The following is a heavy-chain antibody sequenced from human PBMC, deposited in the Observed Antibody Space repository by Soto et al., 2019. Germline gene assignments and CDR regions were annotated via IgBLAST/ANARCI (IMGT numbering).Heavy chain of an antibody. CDR2: VSGSGDNT. Sequence: GGSLRLSCAASGFTFSRHAMNWVRQAPGKGLEWVSTVSGSGDNTDYADPVKGRFTISRDNSKNMMYLQMNSLRVEDTALYYCAKDLCSSYGCPYYYYYALDVWGHGTTVTVSS. D-gene: IGHD2-2*01. CDR1: GFTFSRHA. V-gene: IGHV3-23*01. J-gene: IGHJ6*02. CDR3: AKDLCSSYGCPYYYYYALDV.